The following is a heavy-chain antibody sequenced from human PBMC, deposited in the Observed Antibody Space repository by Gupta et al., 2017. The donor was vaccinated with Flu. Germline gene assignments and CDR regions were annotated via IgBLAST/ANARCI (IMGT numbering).Heavy chain of an antibody. V-gene: IGHV5-51*01. CDR1: GYSFTYW. D-gene: IGHD3-10*01. Sequence: EVQLVQSGAEVKKPGESLKISCKGSGYSFTYWIGWVRQMPGKGLEWMGIINPGDSDTRYSPSFEGQVTVSADKSITTAFLQWGSLKASDTAMYYCARVSPYGSFDFWGQRTLVTVSP. CDR2: INPGDSDT. CDR3: ARVSPYGSFDF. J-gene: IGHJ4*02.